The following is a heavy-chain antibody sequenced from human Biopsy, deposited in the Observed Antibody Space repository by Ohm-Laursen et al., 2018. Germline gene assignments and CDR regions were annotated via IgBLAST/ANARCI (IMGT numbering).Heavy chain of an antibody. Sequence: ASVKVSCKVSGYAVTEFSMHWVRQAPGQGLEWMGGFAPENGKTIYAQKFQGRVTMTEDTSTDTAYMELSSLRSEDTAVYYCAADINVWNVNYWGQGTQVTASS. CDR3: AADINVWNVNY. CDR2: FAPENGKT. J-gene: IGHJ4*02. D-gene: IGHD1-1*01. V-gene: IGHV1-24*01. CDR1: GYAVTEFS.